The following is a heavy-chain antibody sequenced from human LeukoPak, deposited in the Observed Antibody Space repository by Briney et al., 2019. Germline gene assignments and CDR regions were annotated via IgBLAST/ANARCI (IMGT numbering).Heavy chain of an antibody. J-gene: IGHJ4*02. Sequence: SETLSLTCTASGGSISSSSYYWGWIRQPPGKGLEWIGSIYYSGSTYYNPSLKSRVTISVDTSKTQFSLRLSSVTAADTAVYYCARARLDSSGRFDYWGQGTLVTVSS. CDR3: ARARLDSSGRFDY. V-gene: IGHV4-39*07. CDR2: IYYSGST. D-gene: IGHD3-22*01. CDR1: GGSISSSSYY.